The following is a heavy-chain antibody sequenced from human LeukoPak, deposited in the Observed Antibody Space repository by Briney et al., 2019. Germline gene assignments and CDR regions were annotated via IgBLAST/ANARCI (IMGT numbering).Heavy chain of an antibody. CDR3: SRESGAFCPFGY. D-gene: IGHD1-26*01. CDR2: IYYSGNM. V-gene: IGHV4-59*12. Sequence: SETLSLTCTVSGGSISDYCWNWIRQSPGKGLEWIGYIYYSGNMNYNPSLNGRVTMSLDESSNQLSLNLTSVTAADTAIYYCSRESGAFCPFGYWGQGTLVIVPS. CDR1: GGSISDYC. J-gene: IGHJ4*02.